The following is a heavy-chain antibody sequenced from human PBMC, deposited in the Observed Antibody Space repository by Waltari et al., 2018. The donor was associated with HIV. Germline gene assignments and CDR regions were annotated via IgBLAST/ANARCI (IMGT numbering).Heavy chain of an antibody. CDR2: IGGGGDRS. D-gene: IGHD3-3*01. V-gene: IGHV3-23*01. Sequence: VQLLESGGGLVQSGGSLTLSCAAPGFGFSSYAMIWVRQGPGKGLEWVSAIGGGGDRSYYVDSVKGRFTISRDNSKNTLSLQMNGLRAEDTAVYYCVKGGGYYDSTGNVPFDYWGQGSLVTVSS. CDR3: VKGGGYYDSTGNVPFDY. CDR1: GFGFSSYA. J-gene: IGHJ4*02.